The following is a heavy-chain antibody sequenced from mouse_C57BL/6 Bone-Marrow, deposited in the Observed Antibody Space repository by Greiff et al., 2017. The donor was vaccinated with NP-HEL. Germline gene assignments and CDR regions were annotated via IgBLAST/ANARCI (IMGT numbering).Heavy chain of an antibody. Sequence: EVKVVESGEGLVKPGGSLKLSCAASGFTFSSYAMSWVRQTPEKRLEWVAYISSGGDYIYYADTVQGRFTISRDNARNTLYLQMSSLKSEDTAMYYCTRGETYDYDVAYWGQGTLVTVSA. J-gene: IGHJ3*01. V-gene: IGHV5-9-1*02. CDR3: TRGETYDYDVAY. D-gene: IGHD2-4*01. CDR2: ISSGGDYI. CDR1: GFTFSSYA.